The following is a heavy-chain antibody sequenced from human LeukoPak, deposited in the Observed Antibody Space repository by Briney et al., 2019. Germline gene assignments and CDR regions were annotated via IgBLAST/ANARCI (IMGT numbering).Heavy chain of an antibody. Sequence: SETLSLTCTVSGGSISSSSYYWGWIRQPPGKGLEWIGSIYYSGSTYYNPSLKSRVTISVDTSKNQFSLKLSSVTAADTAVYYCATTTYYDILTGYYPFDYWGREPWSPSPQ. V-gene: IGHV4-39*01. D-gene: IGHD3-9*01. CDR2: IYYSGST. J-gene: IGHJ4*02. CDR1: GGSISSSSYY. CDR3: ATTTYYDILTGYYPFDY.